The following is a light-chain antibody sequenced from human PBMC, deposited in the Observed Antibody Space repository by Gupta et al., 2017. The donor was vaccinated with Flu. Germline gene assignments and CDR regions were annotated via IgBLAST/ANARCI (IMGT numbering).Light chain of an antibody. CDR3: QQYHNWPPKT. CDR1: QSVGTN. Sequence: EIVMTQSPATLSVSPGERATLSCRASQSVGTNLAWYQQKPGQAPRLLISGASTRATGIPARFSGSGSGTEFTLTISSRHSEDFAVYYCQQYHNWPPKTFGQGTKVEIK. J-gene: IGKJ1*01. V-gene: IGKV3-15*01. CDR2: GAS.